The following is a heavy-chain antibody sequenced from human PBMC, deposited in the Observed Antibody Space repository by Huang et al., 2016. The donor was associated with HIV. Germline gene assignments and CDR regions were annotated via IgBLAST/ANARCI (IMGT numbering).Heavy chain of an antibody. Sequence: QVQLQESGPGLVQPSETLSLTCTVSGGSISSYYWCWIRQPAGKGLEWLGRIYTSGSTNDHPALKSRVTMSVDTSKNQFSLKLGAVTAADTAVDYCARGGELLWFGEPGGWFDPWGQGTLVTVSS. CDR3: ARGGELLWFGEPGGWFDP. CDR1: GGSISSYY. D-gene: IGHD3-10*01. J-gene: IGHJ5*02. CDR2: IYTSGST. V-gene: IGHV4-4*07.